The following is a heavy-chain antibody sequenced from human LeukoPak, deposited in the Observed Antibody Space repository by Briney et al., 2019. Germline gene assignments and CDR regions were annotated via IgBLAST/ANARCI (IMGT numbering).Heavy chain of an antibody. J-gene: IGHJ4*02. CDR3: ARGRYYDSSGYSLPLFDY. CDR2: IGTAGDT. V-gene: IGHV3-13*01. Sequence: QAGGSLRLSCAASGFIFSSYDMQWVRQATGKGLEWVSAIGTAGDTYYPGSVKGRLTISRENAKNSLYLQMNSLRAGDTAVYYCARGRYYDSSGYSLPLFDYWGQGTLVTVSS. D-gene: IGHD3-22*01. CDR1: GFIFSSYD.